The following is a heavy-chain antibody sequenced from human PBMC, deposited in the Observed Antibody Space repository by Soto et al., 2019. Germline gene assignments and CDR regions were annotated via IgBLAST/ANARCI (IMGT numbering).Heavy chain of an antibody. CDR2: INHSGTT. D-gene: IGHD2-21*02. J-gene: IGHJ6*02. CDR1: GGSFSGFY. Sequence: LSLTCAVSGGSFSGFYWTWIRQPPGEGLEWIGEINHSGTTNFNPSLRSRLTTSLDSSKKHFSLKLTSMTAADAAVYYCARADRTLVTSYGLDVWGQGTTVTVSS. CDR3: ARADRTLVTSYGLDV. V-gene: IGHV4-34*01.